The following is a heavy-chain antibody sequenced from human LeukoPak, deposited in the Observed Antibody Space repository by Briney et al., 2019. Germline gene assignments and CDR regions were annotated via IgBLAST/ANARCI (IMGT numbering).Heavy chain of an antibody. CDR2: ISSSSSTI. Sequence: PGGSLRLSCAASGFTFSSYSMNWVRQAPGKGLEWVSYISSSSSTIYYADSVKGRFTISRDNAKNSLYLQMNSLRAEDTAVYYCARRPNYYGSGSYHHLDYWGQGTLVTVSS. D-gene: IGHD3-10*01. CDR3: ARRPNYYGSGSYHHLDY. CDR1: GFTFSSYS. V-gene: IGHV3-48*01. J-gene: IGHJ4*02.